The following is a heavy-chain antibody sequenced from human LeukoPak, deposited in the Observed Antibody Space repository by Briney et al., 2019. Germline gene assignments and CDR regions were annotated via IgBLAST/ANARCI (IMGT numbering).Heavy chain of an antibody. CDR3: ARDRGLVDPMDF. J-gene: IGHJ4*02. CDR1: GFTFNSYA. CDR2: ISDSGGNT. V-gene: IGHV3-23*01. D-gene: IGHD2-15*01. Sequence: PGGSLRLSCAASGFTFNSYAMSWVRQAPWERLQWVSGISDSGGNTYYADSVRGRFTISRDNSKNTLYLQMNSLRTEDTALYYCARDRGLVDPMDFWGQGTLVTVSS.